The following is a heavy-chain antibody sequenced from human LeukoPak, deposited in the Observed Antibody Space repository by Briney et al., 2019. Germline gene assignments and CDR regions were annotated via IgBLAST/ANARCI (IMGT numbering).Heavy chain of an antibody. CDR2: IYHSGST. Sequence: PSETLSLTCTVSGYSNSSDYYWGWIRQPPGRGLEWIGTIYHSGSTYYNPSLKSRVNISVDTSKNQFSLKLSSVTAADTAVYYCAREGGDNLLARMDVWGKGTTVTVSS. CDR3: AREGGDNLLARMDV. D-gene: IGHD2-21*02. J-gene: IGHJ6*03. V-gene: IGHV4-38-2*02. CDR1: GYSNSSDYY.